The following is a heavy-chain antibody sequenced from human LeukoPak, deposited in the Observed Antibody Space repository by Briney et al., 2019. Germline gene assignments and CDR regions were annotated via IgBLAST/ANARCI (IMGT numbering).Heavy chain of an antibody. CDR2: INHSGST. CDR1: GGSISRYF. J-gene: IGHJ4*02. V-gene: IGHV4-34*01. Sequence: SETLSLTCTVSGGSISRYFWSWIRQPPGKGLEWIGEINHSGSTNYNPSLKSRVTISVDTSKNQFSLKLSSVTAADTAVYYCARGRGYYGDNWGQGTLVTVSS. CDR3: ARGRGYYGDN.